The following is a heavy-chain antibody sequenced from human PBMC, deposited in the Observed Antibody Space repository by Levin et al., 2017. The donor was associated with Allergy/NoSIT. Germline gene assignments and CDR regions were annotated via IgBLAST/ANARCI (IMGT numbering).Heavy chain of an antibody. V-gene: IGHV3-11*01. D-gene: IGHD3-16*01. Sequence: GGSLRLSCAASGFTFSDYYMSWIRQAPGKGLEWVSYISSSGSTIYYADSVKGRFTISRDNAKNSLYLQMNSLRAEDTAVYYCARVLEIYRYPFGGGAGYWGQGTLVTVSS. CDR2: ISSSGSTI. J-gene: IGHJ4*02. CDR1: GFTFSDYY. CDR3: ARVLEIYRYPFGGGAGY.